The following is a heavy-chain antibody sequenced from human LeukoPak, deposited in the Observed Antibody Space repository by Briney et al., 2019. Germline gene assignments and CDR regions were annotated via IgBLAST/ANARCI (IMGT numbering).Heavy chain of an antibody. V-gene: IGHV1-69*13. Sequence: SVKVSCKASGGTFSSYAISWVRRAPGQGLEWMGGIIPIFGTANYAQKFQGRVTITADESTSTAYMELSSLRSEDTAVYYCARSPITIFGVARIYYFDYWGQGTLVTVSS. J-gene: IGHJ4*02. CDR2: IIPIFGTA. D-gene: IGHD3-3*01. CDR3: ARSPITIFGVARIYYFDY. CDR1: GGTFSSYA.